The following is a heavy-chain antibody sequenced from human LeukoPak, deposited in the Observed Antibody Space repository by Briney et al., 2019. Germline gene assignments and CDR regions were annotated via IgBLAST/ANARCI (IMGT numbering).Heavy chain of an antibody. CDR2: IYYSGST. D-gene: IGHD2-21*02. CDR3: ARGSHCGGDCYYLDY. CDR1: GGSISSGGYY. J-gene: IGHJ4*02. Sequence: LSQTLSLTCTVSGGSISSGGYYWSWIRQHPGKGLEWIGYIYYSGSTYYNPSLKSRVTISVDTSKNQFSLKLSSVTAADTAVYYCARGSHCGGDCYYLDYWGQGTLVTVSS. V-gene: IGHV4-31*03.